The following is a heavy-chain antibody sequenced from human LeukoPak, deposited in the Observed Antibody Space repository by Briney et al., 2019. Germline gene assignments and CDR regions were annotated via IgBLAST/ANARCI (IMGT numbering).Heavy chain of an antibody. CDR2: ITYDGITT. V-gene: IGHV3-30*03. J-gene: IGHJ4*02. CDR1: GFTLSSCG. Sequence: GGSLRLSCAASGFTLSSCGMHWVRQAPGKGLEWVAVITYDGITTYFDDSVKGRFTISRDTSKSMLYLQMSSLRSEDTATYFCARGELGDRSGFAHFDSWGQGTLVTVSS. D-gene: IGHD3-22*01. CDR3: ARGELGDRSGFAHFDS.